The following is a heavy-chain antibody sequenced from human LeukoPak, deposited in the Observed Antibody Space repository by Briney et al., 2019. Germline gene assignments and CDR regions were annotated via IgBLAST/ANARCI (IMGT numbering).Heavy chain of an antibody. V-gene: IGHV4-39*07. CDR3: ARMVEAAAGQPNTFYYYYYYMDV. CDR1: GGSISSSSYY. D-gene: IGHD6-13*01. J-gene: IGHJ6*03. Sequence: NPSETLSLTCTVSGGSISSSSYYWGWIRQPPGKGLEWIGSIYYSGSTYYNPSLKSRVTISVDTSKNQFSLKLSSVTAADTAVYYCARMVEAAAGQPNTFYYYYYYMDVWGKGTTVTISS. CDR2: IYYSGST.